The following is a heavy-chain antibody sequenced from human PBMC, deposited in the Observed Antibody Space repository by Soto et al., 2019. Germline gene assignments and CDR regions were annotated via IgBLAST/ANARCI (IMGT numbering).Heavy chain of an antibody. J-gene: IGHJ5*02. CDR3: ARGDYYGSGSYYMLGWFDP. D-gene: IGHD3-10*01. Sequence: GASVKVSCKASGGTFSSYAISWVRQAPGQGLEWMGGIIPILGTANYAQKFQGRVTITADESTSTAYMELSSLRSEDTAVYYCARGDYYGSGSYYMLGWFDPWGQGTLVTVSS. CDR2: IIPILGTA. CDR1: GGTFSSYA. V-gene: IGHV1-69*13.